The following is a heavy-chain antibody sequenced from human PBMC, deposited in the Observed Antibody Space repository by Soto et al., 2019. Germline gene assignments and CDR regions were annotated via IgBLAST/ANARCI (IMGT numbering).Heavy chain of an antibody. CDR3: ARMAGPWYFDL. CDR1: GGSFSGSY. V-gene: IGHV4-34*01. CDR2: INHSGSS. Sequence: SETLSLTCAVHGGSFSGSYWTWIRQPPGKGLEWIGEINHSGSSNYNPPLKSRVTMSLDTSRNQFSLSLNSVTAADTAVYYCARMAGPWYFDLWGRGTLVTGSS. J-gene: IGHJ2*01.